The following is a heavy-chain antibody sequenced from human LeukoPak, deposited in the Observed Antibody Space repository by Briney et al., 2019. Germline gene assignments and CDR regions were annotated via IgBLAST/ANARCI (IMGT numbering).Heavy chain of an antibody. D-gene: IGHD3-10*01. CDR2: IYHTGST. CDR3: AKSLYGSGSYYNWFDP. Sequence: SETLSLTCAVSGGSISSSNWWSWVRQPPGKGLEWIGEIYHTGSTNYNPSLKSRVTISVDKSKNQFSLKLSSVTAADTAVYYCAKSLYGSGSYYNWFDPWGQGTLVTVSS. V-gene: IGHV4-4*02. CDR1: GGSISSSNW. J-gene: IGHJ5*02.